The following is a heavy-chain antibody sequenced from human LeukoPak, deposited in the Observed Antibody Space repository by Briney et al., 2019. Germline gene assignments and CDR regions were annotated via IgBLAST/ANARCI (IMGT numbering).Heavy chain of an antibody. Sequence: SETLSLTCTVSGGSISSYYWSWIRQPPGKGLEWIGYIYYSGSTSYNPSLKSRVTISVDTSKNQFSLKLSSVTAAGTAVYYCARKTSLGSYYFDYWGQGTLVTVSS. CDR1: GGSISSYY. CDR2: IYYSGST. V-gene: IGHV4-59*08. J-gene: IGHJ4*02. CDR3: ARKTSLGSYYFDY. D-gene: IGHD6-6*01.